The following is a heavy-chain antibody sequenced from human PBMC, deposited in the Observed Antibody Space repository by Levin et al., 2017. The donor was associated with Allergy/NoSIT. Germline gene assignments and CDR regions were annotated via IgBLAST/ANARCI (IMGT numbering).Heavy chain of an antibody. Sequence: AGGSLRLSCTVSGFTFGDNALTWVRQAPGRGLEWVSFIRSKAYGGSAEYAASVKGRFTISRDDSKSIAYLQMDSLKTEDTAMYYCTRLYKGSSDRYYFFDYWGQGTLVTVSS. CDR2: IRSKAYGGSA. J-gene: IGHJ4*02. CDR3: TRLYKGSSDRYYFFDY. CDR1: GFTFGDNA. D-gene: IGHD3-22*01. V-gene: IGHV3-49*04.